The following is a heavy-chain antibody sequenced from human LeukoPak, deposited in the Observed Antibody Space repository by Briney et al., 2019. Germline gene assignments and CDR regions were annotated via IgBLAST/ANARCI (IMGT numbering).Heavy chain of an antibody. CDR2: INPSGGST. Sequence: ASVKVSCKASGYTFTSYYMHWVRQAPGQGLEWMGTINPSGGSTSYAQKFQGRVTMTRDTSTSTVYMELSSLRSEDTAVYYCARGYYYDSSGYSYGDAFDIWGQGTMVTVSS. CDR3: ARGYYYDSSGYSYGDAFDI. D-gene: IGHD3-22*01. J-gene: IGHJ3*02. CDR1: GYTFTSYY. V-gene: IGHV1-46*01.